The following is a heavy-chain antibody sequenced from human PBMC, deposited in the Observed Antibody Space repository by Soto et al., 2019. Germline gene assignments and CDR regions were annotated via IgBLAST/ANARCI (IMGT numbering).Heavy chain of an antibody. CDR1: GGTFSSYA. CDR2: IIPIFGTA. Sequence: QVQLVQSGAEVKKPGSSVKVSCKASGGTFSSYAISWVRQAPGQGLKWMGGIIPIFGTANYAQKFQGRVTITADKSTSTAYMELSSLRSEDTAVYYCARGAFIAAPRPYYYGMDVWGQGTTVTVSS. D-gene: IGHD6-6*01. J-gene: IGHJ6*02. CDR3: ARGAFIAAPRPYYYGMDV. V-gene: IGHV1-69*06.